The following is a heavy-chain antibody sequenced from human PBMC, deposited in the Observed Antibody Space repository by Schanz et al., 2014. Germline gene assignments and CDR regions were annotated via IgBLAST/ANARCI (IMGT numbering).Heavy chain of an antibody. CDR1: GFTFTNYW. D-gene: IGHD2-2*01. J-gene: IGHJ4*02. Sequence: EVQLVESGGGLVQPGGSLRLSCAASGFTFTNYWMTWVRQAPGKGLEWVANINLDGSGKIYLGSVRGRFAISRDDAQNSVYLQMNSLRAEDTDVYYCERFQSPHQPFDYWGQGTLVTVSS. CDR2: INLDGSGK. V-gene: IGHV3-7*01. CDR3: ERFQSPHQPFDY.